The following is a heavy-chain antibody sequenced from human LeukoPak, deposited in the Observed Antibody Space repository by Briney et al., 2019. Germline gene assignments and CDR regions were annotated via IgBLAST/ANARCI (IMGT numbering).Heavy chain of an antibody. CDR1: GFTFSSYW. V-gene: IGHV3-74*01. CDR2: INSDGSRT. J-gene: IGHJ4*02. D-gene: IGHD1-26*01. CDR3: ARDWDGSSFDY. Sequence: PGGSLRLSCAASGFTFSSYWRHWVRQAPGKGLVWVSRINSDGSRTSYADSVKGRFTISRDNAKNPLYLQLNSLRAEDTAVYYCARDWDGSSFDYWGQGTLVTVSS.